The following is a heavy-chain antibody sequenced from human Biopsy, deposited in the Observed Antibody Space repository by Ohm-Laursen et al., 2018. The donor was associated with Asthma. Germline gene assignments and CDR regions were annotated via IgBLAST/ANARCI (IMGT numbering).Heavy chain of an antibody. D-gene: IGHD3-10*01. CDR3: ARAVDYSHYYGIDV. V-gene: IGHV1-18*01. J-gene: IGHJ6*02. Sequence: ASVKVSCNTSGYTFNSAGITWVRQAPGQGLEWMGWISVYNGNTKVAQKLQDRVTMITDTSTSTAYMELRSLRSDDTAVYFHARAVDYSHYYGIDVWGQGTTVTVS. CDR1: GYTFNSAG. CDR2: ISVYNGNT.